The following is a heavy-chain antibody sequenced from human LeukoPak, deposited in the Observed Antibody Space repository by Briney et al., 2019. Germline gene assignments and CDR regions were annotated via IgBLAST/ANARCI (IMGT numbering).Heavy chain of an antibody. CDR2: INSDGSST. CDR1: GFTFSSYW. D-gene: IGHD3-3*01. J-gene: IGHJ4*02. CDR3: ARGIDEWLYLNY. V-gene: IGHV3-74*03. Sequence: PGGSLRLTCAASGFTFSSYWMHWVRQAPGKGLVWVSRINSDGSSTTYADSVKGRFTISRDNAKNTLYLQMNSLRAEDTAVYYCARGIDEWLYLNYWGQGALVTVPS.